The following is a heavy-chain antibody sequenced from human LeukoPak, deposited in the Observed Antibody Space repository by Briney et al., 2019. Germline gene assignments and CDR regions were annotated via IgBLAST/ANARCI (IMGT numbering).Heavy chain of an antibody. V-gene: IGHV4-39*07. J-gene: IGHJ3*02. CDR3: ARDFVTMVRGVNPAFDI. Sequence: PSETLSLTCTVSGGSISSSSYYWGWIRQPPGKGLEWIGSIYYSGSTYYNPSLKSRVTISVDKSKNQFSLKLSSVTAADTAVYYCARDFVTMVRGVNPAFDIWGQGTMVTVSS. D-gene: IGHD3-10*01. CDR1: GGSISSSSYY. CDR2: IYYSGST.